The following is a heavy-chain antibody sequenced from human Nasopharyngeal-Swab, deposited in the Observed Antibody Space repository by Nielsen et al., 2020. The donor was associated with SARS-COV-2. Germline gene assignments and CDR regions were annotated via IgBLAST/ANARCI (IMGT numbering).Heavy chain of an antibody. V-gene: IGHV3-21*01. CDR2: ISSSSSYT. CDR1: GFTFSSYN. D-gene: IGHD1-26*01. J-gene: IGHJ4*02. CDR3: ARDLRYSGSVYYFDY. Sequence: GESLKISCAASGFTFSSYNINWVRQAPGKGLEWVSSISSSSSYTYYADSVKGRFTISRDNAKNSLYLQMNSLKAEDTAVYYCARDLRYSGSVYYFDYWGQGTLVTVSS.